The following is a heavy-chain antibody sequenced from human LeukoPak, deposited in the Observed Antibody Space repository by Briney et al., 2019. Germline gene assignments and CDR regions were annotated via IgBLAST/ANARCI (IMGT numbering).Heavy chain of an antibody. V-gene: IGHV4-34*01. CDR2: INHSGST. CDR3: ARGPRPTYYYGSGSYWPNDY. Sequence: SETLSLTCAVYGGSFSGYYWSWIRQPPGKGLEWIGEINHSGSTNYNPSLKSRVTISVDTSKNQFSLKLSSVTAADTAVYYCARGPRPTYYYGSGSYWPNDYWGQGTLVTVSS. J-gene: IGHJ4*02. D-gene: IGHD3-10*01. CDR1: GGSFSGYY.